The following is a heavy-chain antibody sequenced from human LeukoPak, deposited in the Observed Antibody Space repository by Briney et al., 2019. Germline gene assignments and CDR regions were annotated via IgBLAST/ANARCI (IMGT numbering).Heavy chain of an antibody. CDR3: ARGDALAGTFDY. D-gene: IGHD6-19*01. V-gene: IGHV3-30*04. Sequence: GGSLRLSCAASGFTCSSYAMHWVRQAPGKGLEWVAVISYDGSNKYYADSVKGRFTISRDNSKNTLYLQMNSLRAEDTAVYYCARGDALAGTFDYWGQGTLVTVSS. CDR2: ISYDGSNK. CDR1: GFTCSSYA. J-gene: IGHJ4*02.